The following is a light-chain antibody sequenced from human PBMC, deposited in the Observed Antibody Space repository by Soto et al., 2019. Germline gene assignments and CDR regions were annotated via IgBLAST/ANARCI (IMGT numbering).Light chain of an antibody. Sequence: QSALTQPRSVSGSPGQSVTISCSGTNSDLVSWYQQHPGKAPKFIIYYVSQRPSGVPDRFSGSKSGNPASLTISGLQAEDEADYYCCASAGSPTWVFGGGTKLTVL. CDR3: CASAGSPTWV. V-gene: IGLV2-11*01. CDR1: NSDL. J-gene: IGLJ3*02. CDR2: YVS.